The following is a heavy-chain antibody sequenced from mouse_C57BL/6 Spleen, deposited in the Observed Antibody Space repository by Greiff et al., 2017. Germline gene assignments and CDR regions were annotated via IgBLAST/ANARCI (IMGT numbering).Heavy chain of an antibody. Sequence: EVQLQQSGPELVKPGASVKISCKASGYTFTDYYMNWVKQSHGKSLEWIGDINPNNGGTSYNQKFKGKATLTVDKSSSTAYMELRSLTSEDSAVYYCERGGDYRYYYAMDYWGQGTSVTVSS. J-gene: IGHJ4*01. V-gene: IGHV1-26*01. CDR1: GYTFTDYY. CDR2: INPNNGGT. CDR3: ERGGDYRYYYAMDY. D-gene: IGHD2-4*01.